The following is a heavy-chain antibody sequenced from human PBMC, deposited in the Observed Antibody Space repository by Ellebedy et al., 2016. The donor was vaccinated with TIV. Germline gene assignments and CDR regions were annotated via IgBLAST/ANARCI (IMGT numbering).Heavy chain of an antibody. CDR2: IRQDGSK. CDR3: ARDGAYGDYAPGQYGMDV. J-gene: IGHJ6*02. CDR1: GFSFSSYW. D-gene: IGHD4-17*01. Sequence: EGSLRLSCAVSGFSFSSYWMSWVRQAPGKGLEWVANIRQDGSKNYVDSVKGRFTISRDNAQNSLYLQMNSLRVEDTAVYYCARDGAYGDYAPGQYGMDVWGQGTTVIVS. V-gene: IGHV3-7*03.